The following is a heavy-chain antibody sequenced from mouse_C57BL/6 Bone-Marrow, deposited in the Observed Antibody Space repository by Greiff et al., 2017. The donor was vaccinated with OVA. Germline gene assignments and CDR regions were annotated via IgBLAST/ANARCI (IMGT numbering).Heavy chain of an antibody. Sequence: VQLQESGAELARPGASVKLSCKASGYTFTSYGISWVKQRTGQGLEWIGEIYPRSGNTYYNEKFKGKATLTAYKSSSTAYMELRSLTSEDSAVYFCARGRPPLAYWGQGTLVTVSA. V-gene: IGHV1-81*01. CDR1: GYTFTSYG. J-gene: IGHJ3*01. CDR2: IYPRSGNT. CDR3: ARGRPPLAY.